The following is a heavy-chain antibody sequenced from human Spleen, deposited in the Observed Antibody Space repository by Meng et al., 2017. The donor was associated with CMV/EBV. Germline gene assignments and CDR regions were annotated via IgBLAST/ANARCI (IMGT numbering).Heavy chain of an antibody. V-gene: IGHV4-61*01. CDR2: IYYSGST. D-gene: IGHD3-16*01. CDR1: GGSVSSGSYY. J-gene: IGHJ4*02. CDR3: ARGELDGGFDY. Sequence: SETLSLTCTVSGGSVSSGSYYWSWIRQPPGKGLEWIGYIYYSGSTNYNPSLKSRVTISVDTSKNQFSLKLSSVTAADTAVYYCARGELDGGFDYWGQGTLVTVSS.